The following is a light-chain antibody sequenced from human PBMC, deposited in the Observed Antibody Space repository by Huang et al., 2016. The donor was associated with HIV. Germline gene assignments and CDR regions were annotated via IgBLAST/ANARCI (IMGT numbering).Light chain of an antibody. CDR1: QSVSIN. Sequence: EIVLTQSPATLSVSPGERATLSCRASQSVSINLAWYKQRLGQAPRLLIYGPSTRASGVPARFSGSGSGTDFTLTINSLQSEDFGVYYCQQHDNWPWTFGQGTKVENK. CDR3: QQHDNWPWT. CDR2: GPS. V-gene: IGKV3-15*01. J-gene: IGKJ1*01.